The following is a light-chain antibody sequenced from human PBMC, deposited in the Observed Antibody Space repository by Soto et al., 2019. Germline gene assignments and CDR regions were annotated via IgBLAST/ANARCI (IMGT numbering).Light chain of an antibody. CDR2: KAS. J-gene: IGKJ4*01. Sequence: DIQITHSPSTLSASVGDRVTITCRSSQSISSWLAWYQQKPGKAPNLLIYKASTLESGVPSRFSGSGSGTEFTLTISSVQPDDFATYYCQQYKSYPLTLGGGTKVDIK. CDR3: QQYKSYPLT. CDR1: QSISSW. V-gene: IGKV1-5*03.